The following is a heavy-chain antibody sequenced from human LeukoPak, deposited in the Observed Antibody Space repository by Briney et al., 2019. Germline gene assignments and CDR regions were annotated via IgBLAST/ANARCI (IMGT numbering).Heavy chain of an antibody. CDR2: IYYSGST. J-gene: IGHJ4*02. CDR1: GGSISSYY. V-gene: IGHV4-59*01. Sequence: SETLSLTCTVSGGSISSYYWSWIRQPPGKGLEWIGYIYYSGSTNYNPSLKSRVTISVDTSKNQFSLKLSSVTAADTAVYYCARGKRGYSYGTFYYWGEGTLVTVSS. D-gene: IGHD5-18*01. CDR3: ARGKRGYSYGTFYY.